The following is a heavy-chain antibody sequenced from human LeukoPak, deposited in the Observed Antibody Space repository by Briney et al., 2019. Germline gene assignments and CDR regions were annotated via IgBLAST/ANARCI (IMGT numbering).Heavy chain of an antibody. Sequence: SETLSLTRTVSGGSISSYHWSWIRQPPGKGLEWIGYIYYSGSTNYNPSLKSRVTISVDTSKNQFSLKLSSVTAADTAVYYCAGGTAMVSTDYWGQGTLVTVSS. CDR2: IYYSGST. D-gene: IGHD5-18*01. CDR3: AGGTAMVSTDY. CDR1: GGSISSYH. V-gene: IGHV4-59*01. J-gene: IGHJ4*02.